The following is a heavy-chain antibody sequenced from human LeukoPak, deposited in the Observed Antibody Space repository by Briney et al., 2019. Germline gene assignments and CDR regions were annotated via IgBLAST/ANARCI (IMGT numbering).Heavy chain of an antibody. V-gene: IGHV3-23*01. CDR1: GFTFSTYA. Sequence: GGSLRLSCAASGFTFSTYAMGWVRQAPGKGPEWVSSIKGGGGDPFYADSVNGRFTISRDNSKNTLFLQLDSLRAEDTAVYYCAKGGHDFNPFYWWGQGTLVTVSS. CDR3: AKGGHDFNPFYW. J-gene: IGHJ4*02. CDR2: IKGGGGDP. D-gene: IGHD2-21*02.